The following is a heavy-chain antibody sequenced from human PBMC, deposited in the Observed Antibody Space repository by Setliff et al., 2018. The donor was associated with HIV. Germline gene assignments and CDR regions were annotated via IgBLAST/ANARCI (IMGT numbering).Heavy chain of an antibody. CDR1: GDSMRNYY. Sequence: SETLSLTCTVSGDSMRNYYGSWLRQPAGQVLEWIGRIFPSGTTDYNPSLKRRVTMSIDTSKDQFPLNLKSGTAADTAAYFCARDRSNYGSGSSAYNWFDPWGQGNQVTVSS. D-gene: IGHD3-10*01. CDR2: IFPSGTT. CDR3: ARDRSNYGSGSSAYNWFDP. V-gene: IGHV4-4*07. J-gene: IGHJ5*02.